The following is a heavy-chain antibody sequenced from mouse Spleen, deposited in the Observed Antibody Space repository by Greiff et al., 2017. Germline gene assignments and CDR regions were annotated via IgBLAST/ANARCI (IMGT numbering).Heavy chain of an antibody. D-gene: IGHD2-1*01. CDR1: GYTFTDYE. CDR2: IDPETGGT. CDR3: TRDYYGPLGY. V-gene: IGHV1-15*01. J-gene: IGHJ4*01. Sequence: QVQLQQSGAELVRPGASVTLSCKASGYTFTDYEMHWVKQTPVHGLEWIGAIDPETGGTAYNQKFKGKATLTADKSSSTAYMELRSLTSEDSAVYYCTRDYYGPLGYWGQGTSVTVSS.